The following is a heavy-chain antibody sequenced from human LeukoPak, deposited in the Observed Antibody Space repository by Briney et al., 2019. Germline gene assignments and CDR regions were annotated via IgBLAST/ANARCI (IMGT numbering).Heavy chain of an antibody. CDR2: IYYSGST. V-gene: IGHV4-59*08. J-gene: IGHJ3*02. D-gene: IGHD5-12*01. Sequence: PSETLSLTCTVSGGSISSYYWSWIRQPPGKGLEWIGYIYYSGSTNYNPSLKSRVTISVDTSKNQFSLKLSSVTAADTAVYYCARTIAITEADAFDIWGQGTMVTVSS. CDR1: GGSISSYY. CDR3: ARTIAITEADAFDI.